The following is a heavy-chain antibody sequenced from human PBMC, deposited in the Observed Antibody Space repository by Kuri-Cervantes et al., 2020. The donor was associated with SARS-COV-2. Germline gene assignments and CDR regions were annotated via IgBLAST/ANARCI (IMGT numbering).Heavy chain of an antibody. CDR3: VTDRLGVHDS. J-gene: IGHJ4*02. D-gene: IGHD2-8*01. V-gene: IGHV3-23*01. Sequence: GESLKISCAASGFTFSSYAMSWVRQAPGKGLEWVSAISGSGGSTYYADSVKGRFTISRDNSKNTLYLQMNTLRSEDTAVYYCVTDRLGVHDSWGQGTLVTVSS. CDR2: ISGSGGST. CDR1: GFTFSSYA.